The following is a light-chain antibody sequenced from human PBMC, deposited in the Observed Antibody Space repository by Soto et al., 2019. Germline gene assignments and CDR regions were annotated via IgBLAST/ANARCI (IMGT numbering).Light chain of an antibody. V-gene: IGKV1-5*03. J-gene: IGKJ1*01. CDR3: QQYNSYSRT. CDR1: QSISTW. Sequence: DIQMTQSPSTLSASVGDRVTITCRASQSISTWLAWYQQKPGEAPKVLIYKASILESGVPSRFSGSGSGTEFTLTISSLQPDDFATYYCQQYNSYSRTLGQGTKVDIK. CDR2: KAS.